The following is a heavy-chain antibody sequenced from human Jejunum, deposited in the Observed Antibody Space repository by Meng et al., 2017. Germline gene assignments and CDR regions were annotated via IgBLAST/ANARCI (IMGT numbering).Heavy chain of an antibody. V-gene: IGHV4-34*01. Sequence: NPLETLSLTCAVHRGSFGTYYWTWFRQSPEKGLEWIGEINRSGSTSSNPSLKSRVAISMDTSKNQFFLRLDSVTAADTAVYYCARGRSIDFRLAKYDYWGQGTLVTVSS. CDR1: RGSFGTYY. CDR2: INRSGST. D-gene: IGHD3-3*01. CDR3: ARGRSIDFRLAKYDY. J-gene: IGHJ4*02.